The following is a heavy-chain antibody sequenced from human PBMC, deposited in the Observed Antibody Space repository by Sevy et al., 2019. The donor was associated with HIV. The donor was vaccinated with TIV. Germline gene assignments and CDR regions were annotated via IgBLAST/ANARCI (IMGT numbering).Heavy chain of an antibody. CDR1: GFTFNNFA. CDR3: ASQVGSGSYHFDY. J-gene: IGHJ4*02. V-gene: IGHV3-23*01. CDR2: ISGIGDRT. Sequence: GGSLRLSCAASGFTFNNFAMNWVRQTPGKGLEWVSGISGIGDRTYYADSVKGRFTISRDNSKNTLYLQMNSLRSEDTAVYYCASQVGSGSYHFDYWGQGTLVTVSS. D-gene: IGHD3-10*01.